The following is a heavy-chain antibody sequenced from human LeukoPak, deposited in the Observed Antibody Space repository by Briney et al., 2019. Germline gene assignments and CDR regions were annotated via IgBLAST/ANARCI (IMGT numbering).Heavy chain of an antibody. J-gene: IGHJ6*02. Sequence: SETLSLTCTVSGGSVSGGSFYWKWIRQPPGKGLEWIGYIYYSGSTKYNPSLKSRVTISVDTSKTQFSLKLSSVTAADTAVYYCARNIANYYGMDVWGQGTTVTVSS. CDR3: ARNIANYYGMDV. V-gene: IGHV4-61*01. CDR1: GGSVSGGSFY. CDR2: IYYSGST. D-gene: IGHD2/OR15-2a*01.